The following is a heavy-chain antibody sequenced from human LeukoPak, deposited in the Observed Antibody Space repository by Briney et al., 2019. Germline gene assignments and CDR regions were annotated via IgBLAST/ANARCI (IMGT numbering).Heavy chain of an antibody. CDR3: AKWELYSGFYYIDY. V-gene: IGHV3-7*01. Sequence: GGSLRLSCAASGFTFSSYWMTWVRQGPGKGLEWVANIKPDGRLIYYVDSVKGRFTISRDNPKNSLYLQMNSLRAEDTAVYYCAKWELYSGFYYIDYWGQGTLATVSS. CDR1: GFTFSSYW. D-gene: IGHD1-26*01. J-gene: IGHJ4*02. CDR2: IKPDGRLI.